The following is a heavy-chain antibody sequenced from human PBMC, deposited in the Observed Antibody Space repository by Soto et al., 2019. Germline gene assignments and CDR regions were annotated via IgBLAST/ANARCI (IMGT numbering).Heavy chain of an antibody. CDR2: IKQDGSEK. CDR1: GFTFSSYW. D-gene: IGHD1-26*01. J-gene: IGHJ3*02. Sequence: EVQLVESGGGLVQPGGSLRLSCAASGFTFSSYWMSWVRQAPGKGLEWVANIKQDGSEKYYVDSVKGRLTISRDNAKNSLYLQMNSLRAEDTAVYYGARASYSGIYNEGDAFDIWGQGTMVSVSS. V-gene: IGHV3-7*03. CDR3: ARASYSGIYNEGDAFDI.